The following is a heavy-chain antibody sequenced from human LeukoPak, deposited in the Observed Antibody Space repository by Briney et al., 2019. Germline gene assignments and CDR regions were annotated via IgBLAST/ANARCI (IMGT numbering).Heavy chain of an antibody. CDR3: ARWRSGSCSD. V-gene: IGHV4-59*01. J-gene: IGHJ4*02. Sequence: SETLSLTCTVSGGSISSYYWSWIRQPPGKGLEWIGYIYYSGSTNYNPSLQSRVTISVDTSKNQFSLKLRSVTAADTAVYYCARWRSGSCSDWGQGTLVTVSS. CDR1: GGSISSYY. CDR2: IYYSGST. D-gene: IGHD1-26*01.